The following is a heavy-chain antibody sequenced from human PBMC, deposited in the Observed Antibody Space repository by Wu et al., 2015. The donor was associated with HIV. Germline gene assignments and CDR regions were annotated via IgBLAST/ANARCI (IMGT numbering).Heavy chain of an antibody. CDR3: ARGAQLRFLDHLGLNYFYYYMDV. J-gene: IGHJ6*03. Sequence: QVQLQESGPGLVKPSQTLSLTCSVSGDSISSGTYYWNWVRQPPGKGLEWIGYIYYSGSTYYNPSLKSRATISVDTSKNQFSLELSSLTAADTAVYYCARGAQLRFLDHLGLNYFYYYMDVWGKGTTVTVSS. CDR2: IYYSGST. D-gene: IGHD3-3*01. V-gene: IGHV4-30-4*08. CDR1: GDSISSGTYY.